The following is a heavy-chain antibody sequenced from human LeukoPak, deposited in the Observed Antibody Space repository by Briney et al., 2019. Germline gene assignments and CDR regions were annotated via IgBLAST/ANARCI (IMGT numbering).Heavy chain of an antibody. CDR2: IKSKTDGGTT. D-gene: IGHD3-22*01. V-gene: IGHV3-15*01. CDR1: GFTFSNAW. CDR3: TTDLADSSGYAGAFDI. Sequence: GGSLRLSCAASGFTFSNAWISWVRQAPGKGLEWVGRIKSKTDGGTTDYAAPVKGRFTISRDDSKNTLYLQMNSLKTEDTAVYYCTTDLADSSGYAGAFDIWGQGTMVTVSS. J-gene: IGHJ3*02.